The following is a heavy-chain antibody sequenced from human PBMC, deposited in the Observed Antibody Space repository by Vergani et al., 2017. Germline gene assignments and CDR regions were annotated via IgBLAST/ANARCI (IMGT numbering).Heavy chain of an antibody. CDR1: GDSMSRKTYY. CDR2: IFSSGST. D-gene: IGHD5/OR15-5a*01. J-gene: IGHJ3*01. CDR3: ARPVGTSAIVDGYDV. V-gene: IGHV4-39*02. Sequence: QLLLQESGPGLVKPSETLSPTCSVTGDSMSRKTYYWGWIRQPPGKGLEWIGSIFSSGSTFLNPSLKSRVTMSVDTSKNHFSLRLTSVTAADTAVYYCARPVGTSAIVDGYDVWGQGTMVTVSS.